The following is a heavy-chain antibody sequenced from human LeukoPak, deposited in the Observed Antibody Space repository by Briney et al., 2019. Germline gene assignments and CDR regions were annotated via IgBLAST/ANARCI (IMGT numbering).Heavy chain of an antibody. CDR1: GFTVSSNY. V-gene: IGHV3-66*02. J-gene: IGHJ4*02. D-gene: IGHD2-21*02. CDR3: ASSVTHPGSYCGGDCYSFDY. Sequence: GGSLRLSCAASGFTVSSNYMSWVRQAPGKGLEWVPVIYSGGSTYYADSVKGRFTISRDNSKNTLYLQMNSLRAEDTAVYYCASSVTHPGSYCGGDCYSFDYWGQGTLVTVSS. CDR2: IYSGGST.